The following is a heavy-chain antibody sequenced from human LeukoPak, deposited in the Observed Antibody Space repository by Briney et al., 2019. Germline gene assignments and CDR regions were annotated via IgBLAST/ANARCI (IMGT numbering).Heavy chain of an antibody. CDR3: ARDSGTTGEVKFDP. D-gene: IGHD3-10*01. Sequence: SETLSLTCAVSGGSINSYWSWIRQPAGKGLEWIGRISGSGTITYNPALQSRLSISIDTSKNQFSLKLMSVTAADTAVYYCARDSGTTGEVKFDPWGQGTLVTVSS. V-gene: IGHV4-4*07. CDR2: ISGSGTI. J-gene: IGHJ5*02. CDR1: GGSINSY.